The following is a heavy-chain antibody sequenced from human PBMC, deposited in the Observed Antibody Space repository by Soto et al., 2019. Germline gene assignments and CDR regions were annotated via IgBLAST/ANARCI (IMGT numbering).Heavy chain of an antibody. CDR2: IYYSGST. J-gene: IGHJ5*02. V-gene: IGHV4-59*01. CDR1: GGSISSYY. CDR3: ARDFTHNWFDP. Sequence: SETLSLTCTVSGGSISSYYWSWIRQPPGKGLEWIGYIYYSGSTNYNPSLKSRVTISVDTSKNQFSLKLSSVTAADTAVYYCARDFTHNWFDPWRQGTLVTVSS.